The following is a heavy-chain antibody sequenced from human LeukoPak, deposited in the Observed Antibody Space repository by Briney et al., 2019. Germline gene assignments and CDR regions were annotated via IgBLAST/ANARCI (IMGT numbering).Heavy chain of an antibody. V-gene: IGHV3-23*01. CDR2: ISGSGGST. CDR1: GFTFSSYA. J-gene: IGHJ3*02. Sequence: PGGSLRLSCAASGFTFSSYAMSWVRQAPGKGLEWGSAISGSGGSTYYADSVKGRFTISSDNSKNTLYLQMNSLRAEDTAVYYCAKVEGYCSSTSCSVDAFDIWGQGTMVTVSS. CDR3: AKVEGYCSSTSCSVDAFDI. D-gene: IGHD2-2*01.